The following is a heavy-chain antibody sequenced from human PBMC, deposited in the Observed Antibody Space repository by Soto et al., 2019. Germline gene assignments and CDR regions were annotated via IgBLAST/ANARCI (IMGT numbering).Heavy chain of an antibody. CDR1: GFTLSTYS. V-gene: IGHV3-30*01. CDR2: ISYDGNKK. D-gene: IGHD6-19*01. J-gene: IGHJ4*02. CDR3: ASSIAVAGLDY. Sequence: QVQLVESGGGVVHPGRSLRLSCAASGFTLSTYSMHWVRQAPGKGLEWVSVISYDGNKKFYRDSVKGRFSISRVTSMHPVYLEMNSLSPEYTGVYFCASSIAVAGLDYWGQGTLVTVAS.